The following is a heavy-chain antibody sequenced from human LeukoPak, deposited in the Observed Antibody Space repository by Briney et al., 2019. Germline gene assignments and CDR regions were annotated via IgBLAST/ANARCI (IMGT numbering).Heavy chain of an antibody. CDR2: IWYDGSNK. CDR1: GFTFSSYG. D-gene: IGHD3-10*01. V-gene: IGHV3-33*01. Sequence: GRSLRLSCAASGFTFSSYGMHWVRQAPGKGLEWVAVIWYDGSNKYYADSVKGRFTISRDNSKNTLYLQMNSLRAEDTAVYYCAREEEGVHYGSQFTTYGMDVWGRGTTVTVSS. J-gene: IGHJ6*02. CDR3: AREEEGVHYGSQFTTYGMDV.